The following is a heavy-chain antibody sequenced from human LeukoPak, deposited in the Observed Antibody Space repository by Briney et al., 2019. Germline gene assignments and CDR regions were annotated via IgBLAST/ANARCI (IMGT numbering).Heavy chain of an antibody. D-gene: IGHD6-19*01. J-gene: IGHJ6*03. CDR1: GFAFSSFA. Sequence: SGGSLRLSCAASGFAFSSFAMGWVRQSPGKGLEWLSNGGGNTTFYADSLKGRFTISGDNSKNTLYLHMDSLRPDDTAIYYCTKELHVAVAVADYYYFYMDVWGRGTAVTVSS. V-gene: IGHV3-23*01. CDR2: NGGGNTT. CDR3: TKELHVAVAVADYYYFYMDV.